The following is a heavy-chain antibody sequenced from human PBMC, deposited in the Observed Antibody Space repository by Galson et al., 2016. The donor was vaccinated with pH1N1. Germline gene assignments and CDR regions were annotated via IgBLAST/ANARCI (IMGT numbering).Heavy chain of an antibody. CDR3: TSLRFGHNWFDP. CDR2: IRGKRFGQTT. V-gene: IGHV3-49*03. J-gene: IGHJ5*02. CDR1: GLPFDDYY. D-gene: IGHD3-10*01. Sequence: SLRLSCAASGLPFDDYYFMWIRQAPDRGLEWVSFIRGKRFGQTTEHAASVKGRFSFSRDDSKNTAYLQMNSLKVDDTAIYYCTSLRFGHNWFDPWGQGSLVIVS.